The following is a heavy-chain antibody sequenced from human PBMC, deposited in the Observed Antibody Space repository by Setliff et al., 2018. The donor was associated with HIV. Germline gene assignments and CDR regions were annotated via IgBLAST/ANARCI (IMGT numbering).Heavy chain of an antibody. Sequence: ASVKVSCKASGYTFTKYAMHWVRQAPGQRLEWMGWINTGNGNTKYSQKFQGRVTITRDTSASTVYMELNSLRAEDTAVYYCARWRTTGTGYYYYGMDVWGQGTTVTVSS. CDR2: INTGNGNT. J-gene: IGHJ6*02. D-gene: IGHD1-1*01. CDR1: GYTFTKYA. V-gene: IGHV1-3*04. CDR3: ARWRTTGTGYYYYGMDV.